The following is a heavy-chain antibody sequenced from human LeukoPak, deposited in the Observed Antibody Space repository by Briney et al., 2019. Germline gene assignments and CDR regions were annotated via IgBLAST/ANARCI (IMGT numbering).Heavy chain of an antibody. CDR1: GFSFQYYW. CDR2: IKEDGTQK. CDR3: VRGGWELDY. J-gene: IGHJ4*02. V-gene: IGHV3-7*01. D-gene: IGHD4-23*01. Sequence: PGGSLRLSCAASGFSFQYYWMAWVRQAPGMGLEWVAHIKEDGTQKFYVDSVRGRFTISKDDARNALYLQMNSLRDEVTAIYYCVRGGWELDYWGQGTLVIVSS.